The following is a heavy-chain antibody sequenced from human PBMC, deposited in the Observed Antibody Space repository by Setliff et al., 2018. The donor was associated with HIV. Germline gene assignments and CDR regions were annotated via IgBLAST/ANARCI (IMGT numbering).Heavy chain of an antibody. V-gene: IGHV4-39*02. Sequence: PSETLSLTCTVSGGSISPTNYYWGWIRQPPGKGLEFIAEIDHEGTTNYNPSLKSRATISVDTSKNHLSLKLTSMTAADTGVYFCTLTHVGAQTHVGIPMIDNFWGQGTLVTVSS. CDR2: IDHEGTT. J-gene: IGHJ4*02. CDR1: GGSISPTNYY. D-gene: IGHD3-16*02. CDR3: TLTHVGAQTHVGIPMIDNF.